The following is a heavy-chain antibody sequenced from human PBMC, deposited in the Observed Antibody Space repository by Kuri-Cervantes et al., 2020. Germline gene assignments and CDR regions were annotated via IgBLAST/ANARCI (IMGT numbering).Heavy chain of an antibody. J-gene: IGHJ4*02. CDR3: ARVPWTAVAD. CDR2: ISYDGSNK. CDR1: GFTFSNYA. D-gene: IGHD6-19*01. V-gene: IGHV3-30-3*01. Sequence: GESLKISCAASGFTFSNYAMHWVRQTPGKGLEWVAVISYDGSNKYYADSVKGRFTISRDNSKNTLYLQMNSLRTDDTAVYYCARVPWTAVADWGQGTLVTVSS.